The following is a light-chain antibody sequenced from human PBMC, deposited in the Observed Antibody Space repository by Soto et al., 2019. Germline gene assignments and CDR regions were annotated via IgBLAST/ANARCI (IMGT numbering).Light chain of an antibody. CDR2: DVN. Sequence: QSALTQAASVSGSPGQSITISCTGTSSDIGAYNFVSWYQQHPGKAPKLMLYDVNIRPSGVSNRFSGSKSGNTASLTISGLQSEDEADYYCTSWTTSTTMIFGGGTKLTV. J-gene: IGLJ2*01. CDR1: SSDIGAYNF. V-gene: IGLV2-14*03. CDR3: TSWTTSTTMI.